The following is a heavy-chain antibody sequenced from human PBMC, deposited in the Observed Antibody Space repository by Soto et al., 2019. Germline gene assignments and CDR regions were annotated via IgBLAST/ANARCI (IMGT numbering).Heavy chain of an antibody. V-gene: IGHV1-8*01. CDR3: AASSVRGVRERMDV. J-gene: IGHJ6*02. Sequence: QVQLVQSGAEVKKPGASVKVSCKASGYTFTSYDINWVRQATGKGLEWMGWMNPNSGNTDYAQKFQGRVTMTRNTSISTAYMELSSLRSEDTAVYYCAASSVRGVRERMDVWGQGTTVTVSS. CDR1: GYTFTSYD. D-gene: IGHD3-10*01. CDR2: MNPNSGNT.